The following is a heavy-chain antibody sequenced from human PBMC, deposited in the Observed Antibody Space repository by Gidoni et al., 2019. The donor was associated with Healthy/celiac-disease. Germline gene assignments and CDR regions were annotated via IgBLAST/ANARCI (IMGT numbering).Heavy chain of an antibody. Sequence: QVQLQESGPGLVKPSETLSLTCTGSVGSISSYYWSWSRQPPGKGLEWIGYIYYSGSTNDNPSLKSRVTISVDTSKNQFSLKLSSVTAADTAVYYCARGSVTTFYWFDPWGQGTLVTVSS. CDR2: IYYSGST. CDR1: VGSISSYY. D-gene: IGHD4-17*01. V-gene: IGHV4-59*01. CDR3: ARGSVTTFYWFDP. J-gene: IGHJ5*02.